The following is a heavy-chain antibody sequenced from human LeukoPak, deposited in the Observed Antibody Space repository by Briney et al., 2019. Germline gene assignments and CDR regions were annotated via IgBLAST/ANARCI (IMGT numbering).Heavy chain of an antibody. CDR2: IKQDGSEK. J-gene: IGHJ6*03. Sequence: PGRSLRLSCAASGFTFSSYWMSWVCQAPGKGLEWVANIKQDGSEKYYVDSVKGRFTISRDNAKNSLYLQMNSLRAEDTAVYYCARGGRWLQGSYYMDVWGKGTTVTVSS. CDR3: ARGGRWLQGSYYMDV. V-gene: IGHV3-7*01. CDR1: GFTFSSYW. D-gene: IGHD5-24*01.